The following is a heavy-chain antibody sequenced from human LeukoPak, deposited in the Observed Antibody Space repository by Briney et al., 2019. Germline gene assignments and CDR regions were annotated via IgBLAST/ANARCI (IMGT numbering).Heavy chain of an antibody. J-gene: IGHJ4*02. V-gene: IGHV3-7*03. CDR1: GFTFSSYW. CDR2: IKEDGGEI. D-gene: IGHD1-26*01. CDR3: ARSGYSHSWDY. Sequence: GGSLRLSCAASGFTFSSYWMSWVRQAPGKGLKWVANIKEDGGEIHFVDSMKGRFTISRDNAKNSLYLQMNSLGGDDTAVYYCARSGYSHSWDYWGQGTLVIVSS.